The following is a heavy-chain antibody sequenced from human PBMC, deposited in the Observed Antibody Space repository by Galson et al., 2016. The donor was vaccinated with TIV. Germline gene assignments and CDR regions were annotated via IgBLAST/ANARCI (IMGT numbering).Heavy chain of an antibody. D-gene: IGHD5-12*01. CDR1: GYSFTSNW. CDR2: MYPADSDT. V-gene: IGHV5-51*03. CDR3: VRASGYSGYSYDYFDS. Sequence: QSGAEVKKPGQSLKISCKVSGYSFTSNWIGWVRQTPGKGLEWMGIMYPADSDTRYSPSFQGQVTISADESISTAYLQWSSLRDSDSAMDYCVRASGYSGYSYDYFDSWCQGTLVTVSS. J-gene: IGHJ4*02.